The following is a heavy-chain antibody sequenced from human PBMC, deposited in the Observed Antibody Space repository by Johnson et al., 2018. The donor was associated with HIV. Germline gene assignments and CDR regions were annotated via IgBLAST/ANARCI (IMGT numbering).Heavy chain of an antibody. Sequence: VQLVESGGGLIQPEGSLRLSCAASGFTVSSNYMSWVRQAPGKGLEWVSVIYSGGSTYYADSVKGRFTISRDNSKNTLYLQMNSLRAGDTAVSYCARAPGGFDAFGSWGQGTMVTVSS. V-gene: IGHV3-53*01. D-gene: IGHD3-16*01. CDR2: IYSGGST. CDR1: GFTVSSNY. CDR3: ARAPGGFDAFGS. J-gene: IGHJ3*02.